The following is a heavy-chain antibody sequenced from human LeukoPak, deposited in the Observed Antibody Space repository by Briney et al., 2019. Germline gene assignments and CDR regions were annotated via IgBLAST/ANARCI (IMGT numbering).Heavy chain of an antibody. CDR2: IYHSGST. Sequence: SETPSLTCAVSGGSISSSNWWSWVRQPPGKGLEWIGEIYHSGSTNYNPSLKSRVTISVDKSKNQFSLKLSSVTAADTAVYYCARVKARATMGGYFDCWGQGTLVTVSS. CDR3: ARVKARATMGGYFDC. D-gene: IGHD3-16*01. CDR1: GGSISSSNW. J-gene: IGHJ4*02. V-gene: IGHV4-4*02.